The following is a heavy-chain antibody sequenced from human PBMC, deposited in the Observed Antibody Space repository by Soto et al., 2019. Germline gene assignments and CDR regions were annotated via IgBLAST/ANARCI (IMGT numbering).Heavy chain of an antibody. D-gene: IGHD2-15*01. J-gene: IGHJ4*02. CDR3: AKVTRYCSGGSCYYFDY. Sequence: EVQLLESGGGLVQPGGSLRLSCAASGFTFSSYAMSWVRQAPGEGLEWVSAISGSGGSTYYADSVKGRFTISRDNSKNTLYLQMNSLRAEDTAVYYCAKVTRYCSGGSCYYFDYWGQGTLVTVSS. CDR2: ISGSGGST. V-gene: IGHV3-23*01. CDR1: GFTFSSYA.